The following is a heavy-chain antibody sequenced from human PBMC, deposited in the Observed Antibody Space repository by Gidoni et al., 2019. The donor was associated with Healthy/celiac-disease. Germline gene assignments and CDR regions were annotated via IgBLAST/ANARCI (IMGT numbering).Heavy chain of an antibody. CDR2: ISSSSSYI. J-gene: IGHJ6*02. V-gene: IGHV3-21*01. CDR1: GFTFSSYS. CDR3: ARDATRPLEDYYYYGMDV. Sequence: EVQLVESGGGLVKPGGSLRLSCAASGFTFSSYSMNWVRQAPGKGLEWVSSISSSSSYIYYADSVKGRFTISRDNAKNSLYLQMNSLRAEDTAVYYCARDATRPLEDYYYYGMDVWGQGTTVTVSS.